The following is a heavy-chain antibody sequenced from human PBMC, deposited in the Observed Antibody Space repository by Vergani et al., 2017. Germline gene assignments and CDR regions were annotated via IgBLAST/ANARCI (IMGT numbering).Heavy chain of an antibody. V-gene: IGHV1-69-2*01. D-gene: IGHD3-22*01. J-gene: IGHJ4*02. CDR3: ATGAFDSSAVSFDY. CDR2: VDPEDGET. Sequence: VQLVQSGAEVKKPGSSVKISCKVSGYTFTDYYIHWVQQAPGKGLEWMGLVDPEDGETRYAEKFQGRVTIIADTSTDTAYMELSSLRSEDTAIYYCATGAFDSSAVSFDYWGQGTLVTVSS. CDR1: GYTFTDYY.